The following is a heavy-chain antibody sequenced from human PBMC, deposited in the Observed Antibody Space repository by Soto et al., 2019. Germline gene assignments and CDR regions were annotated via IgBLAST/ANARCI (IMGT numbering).Heavy chain of an antibody. CDR1: GFTFSSYW. V-gene: IGHV3-7*01. Sequence: TGGSLRLSCAASGFTFSSYWMSWVRQAPGKGLEWVANMKQDGSEKYYVDSVKGRFTISRDNAKNSLYLQMNSLRAEDTAVYYCARAAYGSGSYYPNFDYWGQGTLVTVSS. CDR2: MKQDGSEK. CDR3: ARAAYGSGSYYPNFDY. D-gene: IGHD3-10*01. J-gene: IGHJ4*02.